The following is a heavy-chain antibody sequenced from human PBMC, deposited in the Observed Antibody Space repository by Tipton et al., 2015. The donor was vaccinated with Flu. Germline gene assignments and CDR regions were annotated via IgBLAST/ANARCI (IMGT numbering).Heavy chain of an antibody. J-gene: IGHJ6*03. CDR1: GYSISSGYY. Sequence: TLSLTCAVSGYSISSGYYWGWIRQPPGKGLEWIGSIYHSGSTYYNPSLKSRVTISVDTSKNQFSLKLSSVTAADTAVYYCARSEAYYYYMDVWGKGTTVTVSS. CDR2: IYHSGST. CDR3: ARSEAYYYYMDV. V-gene: IGHV4-38-2*01.